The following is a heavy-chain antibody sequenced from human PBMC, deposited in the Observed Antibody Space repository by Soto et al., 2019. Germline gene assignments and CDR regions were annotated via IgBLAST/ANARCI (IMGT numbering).Heavy chain of an antibody. J-gene: IGHJ4*02. CDR2: MNPNSGNT. V-gene: IGHV1-8*01. D-gene: IGHD3-10*01. CDR1: GYTLTSYD. CDR3: ARRGMVRGVHNFDY. Sequence: GASLKLSCKAAGYTLTSYDINWVRQATGQGLGWMGWMNPNSGNTGYAQKFQGRVTMTRNTSISTAYMELSSLRSEDTAVYYCARRGMVRGVHNFDYWGQGTLVTVSS.